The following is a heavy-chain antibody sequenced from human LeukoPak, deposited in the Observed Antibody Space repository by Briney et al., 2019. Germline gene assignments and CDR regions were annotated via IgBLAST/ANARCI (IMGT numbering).Heavy chain of an antibody. CDR1: GGSLSSYY. D-gene: IGHD2-15*01. Sequence: SETLSLTCTVSGGSLSSYYLTWIRQPPGKGLEWIAYIYYSGSTNYNPSLKSRVTISVDKPKNQFSLKLRSVTAADTAVYYCAKGEVALNWFDPWGQGTLVTVSS. J-gene: IGHJ5*02. CDR2: IYYSGST. V-gene: IGHV4-59*01. CDR3: AKGEVALNWFDP.